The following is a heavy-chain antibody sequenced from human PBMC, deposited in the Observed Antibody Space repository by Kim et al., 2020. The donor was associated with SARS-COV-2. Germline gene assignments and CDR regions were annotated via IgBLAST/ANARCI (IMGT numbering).Heavy chain of an antibody. V-gene: IGHV3-30*01. CDR3: ARARGGSYYYGMDV. Sequence: ADSVKGRFTISKDNSKNTLYLQRNSRRAEDTAVYYCARARGGSYYYGMDVWGQGTTVTVSS. J-gene: IGHJ6*02. D-gene: IGHD1-26*01.